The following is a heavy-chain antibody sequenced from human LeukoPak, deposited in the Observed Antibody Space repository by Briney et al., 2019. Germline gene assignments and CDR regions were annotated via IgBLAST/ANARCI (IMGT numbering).Heavy chain of an antibody. Sequence: GGSLRLSCVASGFTFSDYAMNWVRQAPGKGLEWVSVISTSGSGTYYADSVKGRFTISRDNSKNTLYLQSNNLRAEDTAIYYCAKPREQQLLRLAFDVWGQGTMVTVSS. J-gene: IGHJ3*01. CDR3: AKPREQQLLRLAFDV. D-gene: IGHD5/OR15-5a*01. CDR2: ISTSGSGT. V-gene: IGHV3-23*01. CDR1: GFTFSDYA.